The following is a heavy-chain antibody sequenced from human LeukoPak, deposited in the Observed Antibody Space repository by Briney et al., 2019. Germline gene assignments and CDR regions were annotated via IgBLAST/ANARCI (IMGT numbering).Heavy chain of an antibody. V-gene: IGHV3-30*18. CDR2: ISFDGSLI. CDR3: AKDPFRSGHLRYFDN. CDR1: GFSFSDYG. Sequence: SGGSLRLSCAVSGFSFSDYGMHWVRQAPGKGLEWVAVISFDGSLIYYIDSVKGRFTISRDSSKKTLYLQMNSLRVEDTAVHYCAKDPFRSGHLRYFDNWGQGTLVTVSS. D-gene: IGHD3-3*01. J-gene: IGHJ4*02.